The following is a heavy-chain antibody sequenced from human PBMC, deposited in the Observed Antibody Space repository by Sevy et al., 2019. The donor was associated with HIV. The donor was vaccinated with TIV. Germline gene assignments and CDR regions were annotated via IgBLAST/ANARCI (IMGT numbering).Heavy chain of an antibody. CDR2: IKPITDAGTT. CDR1: GFTFSNSW. D-gene: IGHD3-16*01. J-gene: IGHJ4*02. Sequence: GGSLRRSCTASGFTFSNSWMTWVRQTPERGLEWVALIKPITDAGTTDYAAPVQGRLTISRDDSKNTVYLQLNSLKTEDTAVYYCTAGPVSFWGQGTLVTVSS. V-gene: IGHV3-15*01. CDR3: TAGPVSF.